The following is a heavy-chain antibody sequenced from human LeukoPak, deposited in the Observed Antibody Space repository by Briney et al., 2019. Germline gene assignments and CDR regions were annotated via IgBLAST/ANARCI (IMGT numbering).Heavy chain of an antibody. D-gene: IGHD2-21*02. CDR2: ISAYNGNT. V-gene: IGHV1-18*01. J-gene: IGHJ3*02. Sequence: ASVKVSCKASGYTFTSYGISCVRQAPGQGLEWMGWISAYNGNTNYAQKLQGRVTMTTDTSTSTAYMELRSLRSDDTAVYYCATTPHADSACCGGDCYPDAFDIWGQGTMVTVSS. CDR1: GYTFTSYG. CDR3: ATTPHADSACCGGDCYPDAFDI.